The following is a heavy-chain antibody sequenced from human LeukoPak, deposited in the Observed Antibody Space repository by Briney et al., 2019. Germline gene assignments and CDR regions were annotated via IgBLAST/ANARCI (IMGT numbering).Heavy chain of an antibody. CDR1: GFTFSSYE. CDR3: ARDSYVWGSYRHFDY. Sequence: GGSLRLSCAASGFTFSSYEMNWVRQAPGKGLEWVSYISSSGSTIYYADSVKGRFTISRDNAKNSLYLQMNSLRAEDTAAYYCARDSYVWGSYRHFDYWGQGTLVTVSS. D-gene: IGHD3-16*02. CDR2: ISSSGSTI. V-gene: IGHV3-48*03. J-gene: IGHJ4*02.